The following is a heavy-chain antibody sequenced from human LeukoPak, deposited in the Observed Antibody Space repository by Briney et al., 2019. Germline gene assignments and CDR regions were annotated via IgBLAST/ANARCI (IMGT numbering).Heavy chain of an antibody. D-gene: IGHD3-22*01. Sequence: SETLSLTCTVSGGSISSYYWSWIRQPPGKGLEWIGYIYYSGPTNYNPSLTSRVTISLDTSKNQFSLKLSSVTAADTAVYYCARLGYYDSSGYSPYYFDYWGQGTLVTVSS. CDR2: IYYSGPT. J-gene: IGHJ4*02. CDR3: ARLGYYDSSGYSPYYFDY. CDR1: GGSISSYY. V-gene: IGHV4-59*08.